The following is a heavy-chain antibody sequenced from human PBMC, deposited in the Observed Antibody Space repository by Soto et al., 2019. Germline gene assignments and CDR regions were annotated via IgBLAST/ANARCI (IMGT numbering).Heavy chain of an antibody. D-gene: IGHD4-17*01. V-gene: IGHV3-33*01. Sequence: QVQLVESGGGVVQPGRSLRLSCAASGFTISSYGMHWVRQAPGKGLEWVAVIWYDGSNKYYADSVKGRFTISRDNSKNTLYLQMNSLRAEDTAVYYCARETTVTTLDYWGQGTLVTVSS. CDR2: IWYDGSNK. CDR1: GFTISSYG. CDR3: ARETTVTTLDY. J-gene: IGHJ4*02.